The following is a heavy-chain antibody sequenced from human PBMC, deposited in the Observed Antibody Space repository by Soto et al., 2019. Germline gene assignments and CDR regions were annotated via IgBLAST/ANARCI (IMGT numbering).Heavy chain of an antibody. CDR1: GFIFSTYA. D-gene: IGHD3-22*01. V-gene: IGHV3-64D*06. CDR3: VKGSSSDYYLGYYGLDV. J-gene: IGHJ6*02. Sequence: GGSLRLSCSASGFIFSTYAMHWVRQAPGKGLEHVSSNNKNGDISYCAASVKGRFTISRDNSKNTLYLQMSNLRPEDTAVYYCVKGSSSDYYLGYYGLDVWGQGTTVTVSS. CDR2: NNKNGDIS.